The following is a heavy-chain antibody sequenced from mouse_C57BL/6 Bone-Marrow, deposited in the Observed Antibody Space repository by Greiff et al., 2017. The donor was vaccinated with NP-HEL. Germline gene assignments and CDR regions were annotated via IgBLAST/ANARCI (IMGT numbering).Heavy chain of an antibody. Sequence: QVQLKQSGAELARPGASVKLSCKASGYTFTSYGISWVKQRTGQGLEWIGEIYPRSGNTYYNEKFKGKATLTADKSSSTAYMELRSLTSEDSAVYFCARQVYRFAYWGQGTLVTVSA. V-gene: IGHV1-81*01. D-gene: IGHD2-12*01. CDR1: GYTFTSYG. CDR2: IYPRSGNT. CDR3: ARQVYRFAY. J-gene: IGHJ3*01.